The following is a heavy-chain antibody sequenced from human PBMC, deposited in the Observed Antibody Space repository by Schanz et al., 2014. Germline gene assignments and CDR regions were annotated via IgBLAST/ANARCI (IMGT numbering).Heavy chain of an antibody. Sequence: EVELVESGGGLVQPGGSLRLSCAASGFSFSDHAMDWVRQAAGKGLEWVSAISGSGGSTYYADSVKGRFTISRDNAKNTLYLQMNTLRAEDTAVYYCVRDSFFAFDYWGQGTLVTVSS. CDR2: ISGSGGST. CDR1: GFSFSDHA. J-gene: IGHJ4*02. V-gene: IGHV3-23*04. D-gene: IGHD3-3*01. CDR3: VRDSFFAFDY.